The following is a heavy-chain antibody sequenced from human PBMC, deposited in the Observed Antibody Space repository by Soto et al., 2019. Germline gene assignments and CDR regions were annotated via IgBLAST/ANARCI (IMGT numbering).Heavy chain of an antibody. CDR2: IDPSDSYT. J-gene: IGHJ6*02. D-gene: IGHD2-15*01. CDR3: ARLSLYTPYGMDV. CDR1: GYIFTSYW. Sequence: PVESLKISCKGSGYIFTSYWISCFLQMPGKGLEWMGRIDPSDSYTNYSPSFQGHVTISADKSISTAYLQWSSLKASDTAMYYCARLSLYTPYGMDVWGQGTTVTVSS. V-gene: IGHV5-10-1*01.